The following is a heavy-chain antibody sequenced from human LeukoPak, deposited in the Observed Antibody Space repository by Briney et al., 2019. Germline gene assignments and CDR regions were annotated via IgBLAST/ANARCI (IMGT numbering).Heavy chain of an antibody. CDR2: TYYRSTWYN. Sequence: SQTLSLTCAISGDSVSSNSVTWNWIRQSPSRGLEWLGRTYYRSTWYNDYAVSVRGRITVNPNTSKNQFSLHPNSVTPEDTAVYYCARRLTQYDCFDPWGQGILVTVSS. CDR3: ARRLTQYDCFDP. J-gene: IGHJ5*02. V-gene: IGHV6-1*01. D-gene: IGHD2-2*01. CDR1: GDSVSSNSVT.